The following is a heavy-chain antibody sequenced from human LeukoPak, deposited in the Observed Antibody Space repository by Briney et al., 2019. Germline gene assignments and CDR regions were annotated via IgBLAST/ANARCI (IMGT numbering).Heavy chain of an antibody. CDR3: ASVVAAAPYYFDY. J-gene: IGHJ4*02. CDR2: ILGSGGGYPT. V-gene: IGHV3-23*01. CDR1: GFTFSSYA. Sequence: GGSLRLSCAASGFTFSSYAMSWVRQAPGKGLEWVSTILGSGGGYPTYYADSVKGRFTISRDNSKNPLYLKTASMSAEDTAVYYCASVVAAAPYYFDYWGQGTQVTVSS. D-gene: IGHD6-13*01.